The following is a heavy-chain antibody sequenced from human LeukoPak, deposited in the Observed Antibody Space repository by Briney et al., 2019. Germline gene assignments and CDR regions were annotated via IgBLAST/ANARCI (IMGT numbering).Heavy chain of an antibody. CDR3: ARLLRVTTVGPDLYYFDY. Sequence: SETLSLTCTVSGGSISSYYWSWIRQPPGRGLEWIGYIYYSGSTNYNPSLKSRVTISVDTPKNQFSLKVSSVTAADTAVYYCARLLRVTTVGPDLYYFDYWGQGTLVTVSS. CDR1: GGSISSYY. CDR2: IYYSGST. J-gene: IGHJ4*02. V-gene: IGHV4-59*08. D-gene: IGHD4-17*01.